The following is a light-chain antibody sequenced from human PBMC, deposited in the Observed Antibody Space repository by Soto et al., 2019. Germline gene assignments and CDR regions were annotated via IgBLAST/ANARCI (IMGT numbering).Light chain of an antibody. V-gene: IGKV3-20*01. Sequence: LREAPGGRCLSKGERATLSCRASQSVSSSYLAWCQQKPGQAPRLLIYGASSRATGIPDRFSGSGSGTDFTLTISRLEPEDFAVYYCQQYGSSPGLTFGGGTKVDIK. J-gene: IGKJ4*01. CDR2: GAS. CDR3: QQYGSSPGLT. CDR1: QSVSSSY.